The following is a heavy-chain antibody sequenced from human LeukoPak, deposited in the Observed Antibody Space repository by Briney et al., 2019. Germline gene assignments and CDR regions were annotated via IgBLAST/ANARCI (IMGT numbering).Heavy chain of an antibody. D-gene: IGHD2-21*02. CDR2: IKQDGSEK. J-gene: IGHJ4*02. Sequence: GGSLRLSCVASGFTFSRHYMSWVRQAPGKGLEWVANIKQDGSEKYYVDSVKGRFTISRDNAKNSLYLQMNSLRAEDTAVYYCARASPGVTMDYWGQGTPVTVSS. CDR1: GFTFSRHY. CDR3: ARASPGVTMDY. V-gene: IGHV3-7*01.